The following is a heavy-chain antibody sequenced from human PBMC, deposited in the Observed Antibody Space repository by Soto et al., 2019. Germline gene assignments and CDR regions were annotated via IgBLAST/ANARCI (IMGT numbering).Heavy chain of an antibody. CDR3: ALKGGGDRILDY. CDR1: GFSLSTSGVG. J-gene: IGHJ4*02. CDR2: IYWDDAK. V-gene: IGHV2-5*02. D-gene: IGHD3-16*01. Sequence: QITLKESGPTLVKPTQTLTLTCTFSGFSLSTSGVGVGWIRQPPGKALEWLALIYWDDAKHYSPSLKSRHTITKDTTKNQRVLKMTNKDSVDTTTYYSALKGGGDRILDYWGQGTLVTVSS.